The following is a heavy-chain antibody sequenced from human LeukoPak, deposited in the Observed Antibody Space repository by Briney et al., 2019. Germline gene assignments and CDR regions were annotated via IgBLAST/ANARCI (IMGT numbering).Heavy chain of an antibody. Sequence: SQTLSLTCAISGDSVSSNSVTWNWIRQSPSRGLQWLGRTYYRSTWYNDYAVSVRGRITVNPDASKNQFSLHLNSVTPENTAVYYCARRLTQYDCFDPWGQGILVTVSS. D-gene: IGHD2-2*01. CDR1: GDSVSSNSVT. J-gene: IGHJ5*02. CDR2: TYYRSTWYN. CDR3: ARRLTQYDCFDP. V-gene: IGHV6-1*01.